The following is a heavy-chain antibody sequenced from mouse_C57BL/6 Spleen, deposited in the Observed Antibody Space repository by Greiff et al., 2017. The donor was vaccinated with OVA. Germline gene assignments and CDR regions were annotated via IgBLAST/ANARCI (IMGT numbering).Heavy chain of an antibody. Sequence: QVQLKESGAELAKPGASVQLSCKASGYTFTSYWMHWVKQRPGQGLEWIGYINPSSGYTKYNQKFKDKATLTADKSSSTAYMQLSSLTYEDSAVYYCARGAQAKVDYFDYWGQGTTLTVSS. J-gene: IGHJ2*01. CDR2: INPSSGYT. CDR3: ARGAQAKVDYFDY. CDR1: GYTFTSYW. D-gene: IGHD3-2*02. V-gene: IGHV1-7*01.